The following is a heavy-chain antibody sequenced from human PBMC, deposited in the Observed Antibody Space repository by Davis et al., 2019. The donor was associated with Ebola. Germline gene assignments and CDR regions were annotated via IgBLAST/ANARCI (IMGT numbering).Heavy chain of an antibody. CDR1: GYTFTTSW. Sequence: GESLKISCKASGYTFTTSWIVWVRQMPGKGLEWMGIIYPGDSDTRYSPSFQGHVTISADKSITTAYLQWTSLKASDTAIYYCAHMATITSGWFDPWGQGTLVTVPS. CDR3: AHMATITSGWFDP. J-gene: IGHJ5*02. CDR2: IYPGDSDT. V-gene: IGHV5-51*01. D-gene: IGHD5-24*01.